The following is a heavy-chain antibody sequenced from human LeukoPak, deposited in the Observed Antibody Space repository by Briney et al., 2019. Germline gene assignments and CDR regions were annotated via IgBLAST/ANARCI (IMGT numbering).Heavy chain of an antibody. V-gene: IGHV4-59*01. Sequence: TSETLSLTCSVSGGSISSYYWTWIRQPPGKGLEWIGYIYYSGNTNYNPSLKSRVTISVDTSKNQFSLKLSSVTAADTAVYYCARVPYIAARAYYFDYWGQGTLVTVSS. D-gene: IGHD5-12*01. J-gene: IGHJ4*02. CDR1: GGSISSYY. CDR2: IYYSGNT. CDR3: ARVPYIAARAYYFDY.